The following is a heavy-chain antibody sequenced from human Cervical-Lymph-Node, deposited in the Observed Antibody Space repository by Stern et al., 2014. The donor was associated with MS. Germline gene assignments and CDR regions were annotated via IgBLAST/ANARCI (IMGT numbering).Heavy chain of an antibody. V-gene: IGHV3-7*01. D-gene: IGHD6-13*01. J-gene: IGHJ4*02. CDR2: IKRDGSEK. CDR1: GFTFSAYW. CDR3: TRDYYSSSW. Sequence: EVQLVESGGGLVQPGGYLRLSCAASGFTFSAYWMSWVRQAPGKGLEWVANIKRDGSEKYYVDSVKGRFTISRDNAKNSLFLQMNSLRAEDTAGYYCTRDYYSSSWWGQGTLVTVSS.